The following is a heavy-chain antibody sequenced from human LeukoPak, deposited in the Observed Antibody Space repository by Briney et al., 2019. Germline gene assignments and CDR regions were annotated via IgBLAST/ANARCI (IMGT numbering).Heavy chain of an antibody. Sequence: GRSLRLSCAASGFTFSSYAMHWVRQAPGKGLEWVAVISYDGSNKYYADSVKGRFTISRDNSKNTLYLQMNSLRAEDTAVYYCAREVVRGVIITKDYFDYWGQGTLVTVSS. CDR1: GFTFSSYA. D-gene: IGHD3-10*01. CDR3: AREVVRGVIITKDYFDY. J-gene: IGHJ4*02. V-gene: IGHV3-30*04. CDR2: ISYDGSNK.